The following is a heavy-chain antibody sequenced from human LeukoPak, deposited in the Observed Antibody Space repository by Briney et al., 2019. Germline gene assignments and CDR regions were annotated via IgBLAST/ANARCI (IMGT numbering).Heavy chain of an antibody. CDR3: TAGVGSSDHDF. J-gene: IGHJ4*02. V-gene: IGHV3-15*01. CDR2: IKSKTNGGTR. D-gene: IGHD3-10*01. Sequence: PGGSLRLSCAASGFSFNNAWMSWVRQAPGKGLEWVGRIKSKTNGGTRDFAAPVKGGFAISRDDTKNTLYLQMDSLKSEDTAVYYCTAGVGSSDHDFWGQGTLVTVSS. CDR1: GFSFNNAW.